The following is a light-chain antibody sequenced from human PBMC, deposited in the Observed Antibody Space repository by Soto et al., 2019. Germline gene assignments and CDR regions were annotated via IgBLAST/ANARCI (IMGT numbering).Light chain of an antibody. V-gene: IGKV3-20*01. Sequence: EIVLTPSPGTLSLSPGERATLSCRASQNVPSNYLAWYKLKPGQAPRLLIYGASTRATGIPDRFSGSGSGTEFTLNISRLEPEDFAVYYCQQYGSSPLTFGGGTKVEIK. CDR3: QQYGSSPLT. J-gene: IGKJ4*01. CDR2: GAS. CDR1: QNVPSNY.